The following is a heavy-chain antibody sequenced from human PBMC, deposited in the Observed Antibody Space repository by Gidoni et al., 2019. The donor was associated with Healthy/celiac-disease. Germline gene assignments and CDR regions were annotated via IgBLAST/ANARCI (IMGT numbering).Heavy chain of an antibody. CDR3: AKDISIAVAGTDAFDI. V-gene: IGHV3-9*01. Sequence: EVQLVESGGGLVQPGRSLRLSCSASGFTFDDYAMHWVRQAPGKGLEWVSGISWNSGSIGYADSVKGRFTISRDNDKNSLYLQMNSRRAEDTALYYCAKDISIAVAGTDAFDIWGQGTMVTVSS. J-gene: IGHJ3*02. CDR2: ISWNSGSI. CDR1: GFTFDDYA. D-gene: IGHD6-19*01.